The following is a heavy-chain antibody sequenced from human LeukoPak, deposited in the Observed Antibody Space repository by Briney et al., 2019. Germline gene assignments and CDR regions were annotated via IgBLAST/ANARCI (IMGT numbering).Heavy chain of an antibody. Sequence: PSETLSLTCTVSGGSISSSSYYWGWIRQPPGKGLEWIGSIYYSGSTYYNPSLKSRVTISVDTSKNQFSLKLSSVTAADTAVYYCARHSGTMDTAMVLDYWGQGTLVTVSS. CDR3: ARHSGTMDTAMVLDY. J-gene: IGHJ4*02. V-gene: IGHV4-39*01. CDR1: GGSISSSSYY. CDR2: IYYSGST. D-gene: IGHD5-18*01.